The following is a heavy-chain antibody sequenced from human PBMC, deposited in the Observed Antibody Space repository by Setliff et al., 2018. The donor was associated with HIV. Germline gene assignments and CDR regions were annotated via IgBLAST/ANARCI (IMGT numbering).Heavy chain of an antibody. D-gene: IGHD3-16*01. CDR1: GYTFTSYA. CDR2: IHAGNGYT. CDR3: ARIWGIPPLYYFDY. J-gene: IGHJ4*02. V-gene: IGHV1-3*01. Sequence: RASVKVSCKASGYTFTSYAMHWVRQAPGQRLEWMGWIHAGNGYTKYSQKFQGRVTFTRDTSASAAYMDLSSLRSEDTAVYYCARIWGIPPLYYFDYWGQGTLVTVS.